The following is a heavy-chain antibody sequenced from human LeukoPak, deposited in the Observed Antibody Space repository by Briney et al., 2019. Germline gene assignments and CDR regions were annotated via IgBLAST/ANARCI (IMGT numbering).Heavy chain of an antibody. D-gene: IGHD2-2*01. J-gene: IGHJ4*02. CDR3: ATWRYCSSTSCYYYFDY. V-gene: IGHV1-46*01. Sequence: ASVKVSCKASGYTFTSYYMHWARQAPGQGLEWMGIINPSGGSTSYAQKFQGRVTMTRDTSTSTVYMELSSLRSEDTAVYYCATWRYCSSTSCYYYFDYWGQGTLVTVSS. CDR1: GYTFTSYY. CDR2: INPSGGST.